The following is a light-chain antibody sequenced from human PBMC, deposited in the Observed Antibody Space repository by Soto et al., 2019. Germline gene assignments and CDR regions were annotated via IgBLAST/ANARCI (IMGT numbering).Light chain of an antibody. CDR3: QQRSNWPRT. CDR2: DAS. J-gene: IGKJ1*01. V-gene: IGKV3-11*01. CDR1: QSVSSY. Sequence: EIVLTQSPATLSSSPGERATLSCRASQSVSSYLAWYQQKPGQAPRRLIYDASDRATGIPARFSGSGSGTDFTLTISSLEPEDFAVYYCQQRSNWPRTFGQGTKVEIK.